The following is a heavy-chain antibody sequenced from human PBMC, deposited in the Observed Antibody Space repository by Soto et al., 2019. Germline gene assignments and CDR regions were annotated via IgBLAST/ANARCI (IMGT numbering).Heavy chain of an antibody. Sequence: QLQLQESGPGLVKPSETLSLTCTVSRGSISSGTNYRAWIRQPPGKGLEWIANTYYSGTTFYNPALKSRVTISLDTSKNQFSLKLRSVTAADTAVYYCARHEAGGYFDSWGQGTLVTVSS. V-gene: IGHV4-39*01. CDR1: RGSISSGTNY. D-gene: IGHD1-26*01. J-gene: IGHJ4*02. CDR2: TYYSGTT. CDR3: ARHEAGGYFDS.